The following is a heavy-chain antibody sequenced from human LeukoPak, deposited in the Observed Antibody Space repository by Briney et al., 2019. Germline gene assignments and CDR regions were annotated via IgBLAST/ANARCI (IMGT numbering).Heavy chain of an antibody. J-gene: IGHJ4*02. D-gene: IGHD4-17*01. V-gene: IGHV3-23*01. Sequence: PGGCLRLSCATSGFSFSSHAMTWVRQAPGKGLEWLSAISNSGDDTYYADSVKGRFTISRDNSKNTLYLQMNSLSADDTAMYYCANEIRPNDYWGQGTLVTVSS. CDR2: ISNSGDDT. CDR1: GFSFSSHA. CDR3: ANEIRPNDY.